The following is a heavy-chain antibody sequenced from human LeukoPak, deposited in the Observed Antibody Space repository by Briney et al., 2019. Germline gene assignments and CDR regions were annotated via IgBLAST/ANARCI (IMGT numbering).Heavy chain of an antibody. CDR1: GYIFTGYY. CDR2: INPHSGDT. Sequence: ASVKVSCKASGYIFTGYYIHWVRQAPGQGLEWMGWINPHSGDTNCAQKFQGRVTMTRDTSISTAYMELSRLRSDDTAVYYCARGPIYYYDSRGAFDIWGQGTMVTVSS. V-gene: IGHV1-2*02. J-gene: IGHJ3*02. D-gene: IGHD3-22*01. CDR3: ARGPIYYYDSRGAFDI.